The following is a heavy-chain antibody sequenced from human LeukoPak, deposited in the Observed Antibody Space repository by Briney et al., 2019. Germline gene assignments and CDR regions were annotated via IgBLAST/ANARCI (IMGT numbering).Heavy chain of an antibody. CDR2: ISAVFANT. CDR3: ARSDPTYYYYYYMDV. D-gene: IGHD2-21*02. J-gene: IGHJ6*03. Sequence: GGSLRLSCAASGFTFDNYVMAWFRQAPGKGLEWVSTISAVFANTYSADSVKGRFTISRDNSKSTLYLQMNSLRAEDTAVYYCARSDPTYYYYYYMDVWGKGTTVTVSS. V-gene: IGHV3-23*01. CDR1: GFTFDNYV.